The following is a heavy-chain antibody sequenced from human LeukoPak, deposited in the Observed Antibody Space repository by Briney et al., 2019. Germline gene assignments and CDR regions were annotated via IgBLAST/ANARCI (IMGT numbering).Heavy chain of an antibody. Sequence: GESLKISCKTSGYSFTSYWIAWVRQIPGKGLEWVGIINPADSDTRYSLSLQGQVTISADRSISTAYLQWSSLKASDTAIYYCARGEGGYNYAFWGQGTLVTVSS. CDR1: GYSFTSYW. CDR2: INPADSDT. V-gene: IGHV5-51*01. CDR3: ARGEGGYNYAF. J-gene: IGHJ4*02. D-gene: IGHD5-24*01.